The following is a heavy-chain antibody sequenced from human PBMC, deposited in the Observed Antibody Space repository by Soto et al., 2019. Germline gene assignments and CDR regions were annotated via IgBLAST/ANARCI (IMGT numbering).Heavy chain of an antibody. CDR2: ISGIGCST. Sequence: GSLRLSCAASGFTFSSYAMSWVRQAPGKGLEWVSAISGIGCSTYYADSVKGRFTISRDNSKNTLYLQMNSLRAEDTAVYYCGTSPSSYYYYYGMDVWGQGTTVTVSS. CDR1: GFTFSSYA. V-gene: IGHV3-23*01. D-gene: IGHD2-2*01. CDR3: GTSPSSYYYYYGMDV. J-gene: IGHJ6*02.